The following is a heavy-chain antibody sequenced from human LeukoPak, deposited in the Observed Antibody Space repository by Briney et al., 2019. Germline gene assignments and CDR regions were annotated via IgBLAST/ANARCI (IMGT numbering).Heavy chain of an antibody. CDR1: GFTFSNNY. CDR3: ARDRILYDSTFWAYYYYGMDV. J-gene: IGHJ6*02. V-gene: IGHV3-53*01. D-gene: IGHD3-22*01. Sequence: GGSLRLSCAASGFTFSNNYMSWVRQAPGKGLEWVSVIYSGGSTYYADSVKGRFTISRDTSKNTLSLQMNSLRAEDTAVYYCARDRILYDSTFWAYYYYGMDVWGQGTTVTVSS. CDR2: IYSGGST.